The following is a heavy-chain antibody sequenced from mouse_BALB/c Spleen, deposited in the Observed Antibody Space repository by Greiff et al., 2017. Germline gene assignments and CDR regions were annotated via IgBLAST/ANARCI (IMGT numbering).Heavy chain of an antibody. J-gene: IGHJ4*01. D-gene: IGHD3-1*01. CDR1: GYTFTSYW. CDR3: TSAHPGYDAMDY. V-gene: IGHV1-69*02. CDR2: IYPSDSYT. Sequence: QVQLQQPGAELVRPGASVKLSCKAYGYTFTSYWINWVKQRPGQGLEWIGNIYPSDSYTNYNQKFKDKATLTVDKSSSTAYMQLSSPTSEDSAVYYCTSAHPGYDAMDYWGQGTSVTVSS.